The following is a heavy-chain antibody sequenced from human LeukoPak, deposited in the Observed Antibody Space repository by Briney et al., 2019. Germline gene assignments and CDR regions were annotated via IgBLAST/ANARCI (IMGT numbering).Heavy chain of an antibody. D-gene: IGHD2-15*01. CDR1: GFTFDDYG. CDR2: VNWNGGST. V-gene: IGHV3-20*04. J-gene: IGHJ6*03. Sequence: GGSLRLSCAASGFTFDDYGMSWVRQAPGKGLEWVSGVNWNGGSTGYVDSVKGRFTISRDNAKNSLYLQMNSLRAEDTALYYCARGYCSGGSCSPYYYYMDVWGKGTTVTVSS. CDR3: ARGYCSGGSCSPYYYYMDV.